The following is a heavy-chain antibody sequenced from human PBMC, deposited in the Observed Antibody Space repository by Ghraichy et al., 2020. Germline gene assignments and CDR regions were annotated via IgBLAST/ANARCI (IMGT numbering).Heavy chain of an antibody. J-gene: IGHJ6*02. CDR2: MNPNSGNT. CDR1: GYTFTSYD. CDR3: ARGATAMVYYYYYGMDV. V-gene: IGHV1-8*01. D-gene: IGHD5-18*01. Sequence: ASVKVSCKASGYTFTSYDINWVRQATGQGLEWMGWMNPNSGNTGYAQKFQGRVTMTRNTSISTAYMELSSLRSEDTAVYYCARGATAMVYYYYYGMDVWGQGTTVTVSS.